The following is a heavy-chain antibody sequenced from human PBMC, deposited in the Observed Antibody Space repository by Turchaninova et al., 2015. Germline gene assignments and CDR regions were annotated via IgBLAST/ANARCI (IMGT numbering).Heavy chain of an antibody. D-gene: IGHD2-15*01. CDR2: IIPIFGTA. CDR3: ARTVGGGSFPDAFDI. V-gene: IGHV1-69*01. J-gene: IGHJ3*02. Sequence: QVQLVQSGAEVKKPGSSVKVSCTASGGTFSCYALSWVRQAPGQGLEWMGGIIPIFGTANYAQKFQGRVTITADESTSTAYMELSSLRSEDTAVYYCARTVGGGSFPDAFDIWGQGTMVTVSS. CDR1: GGTFSCYA.